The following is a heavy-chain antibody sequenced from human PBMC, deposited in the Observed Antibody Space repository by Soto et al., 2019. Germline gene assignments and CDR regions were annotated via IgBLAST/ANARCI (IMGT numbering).Heavy chain of an antibody. CDR3: AREDYYYGMDV. V-gene: IGHV4-39*02. CDR2: IYYSGST. Sequence: PSETLSLTCTVSGGSISSSSYYWGWIRQPPGKGLEWIGSIYYSGSTYYNPSLKSRVTISVDTSKNQFSLKLSSVTAADTAVYYCAREDYYYGMDVWGQGTTVTVS. CDR1: GGSISSSSYY. J-gene: IGHJ6*02.